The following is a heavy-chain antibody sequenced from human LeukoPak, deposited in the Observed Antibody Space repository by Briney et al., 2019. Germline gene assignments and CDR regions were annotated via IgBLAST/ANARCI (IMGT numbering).Heavy chain of an antibody. V-gene: IGHV3-30*04. Sequence: PGGSLRLSCAASGFTFSSYAMHWVRQAPGKGLEWVAVISYDGSNKYYADSVKGRFTISRDNSMNTLYLQMNSLRAEDTAVYYCARDLYCSSTSCYDSYGFIYYYYYGMDVWGQGTTVTVSS. CDR3: ARDLYCSSTSCYDSYGFIYYYYYGMDV. CDR2: ISYDGSNK. CDR1: GFTFSSYA. J-gene: IGHJ6*02. D-gene: IGHD2-2*01.